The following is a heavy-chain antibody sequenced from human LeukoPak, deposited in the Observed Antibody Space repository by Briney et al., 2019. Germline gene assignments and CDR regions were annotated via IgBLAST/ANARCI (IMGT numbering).Heavy chain of an antibody. D-gene: IGHD3-3*01. Sequence: GGSLRLSCAASGFTFSSYDMHWVRQATGKGLEWVSVIYSGGSTYYADSVKGRFTISRDNSKNTLYLQMNSLRAEDTAVYYCARGPGYDFWTTDYWGQGTLVTVSS. CDR1: GFTFSSYD. J-gene: IGHJ4*02. CDR2: IYSGGST. V-gene: IGHV3-66*01. CDR3: ARGPGYDFWTTDY.